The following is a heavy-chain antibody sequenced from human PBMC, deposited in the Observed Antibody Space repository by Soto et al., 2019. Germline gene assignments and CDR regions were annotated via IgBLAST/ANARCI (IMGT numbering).Heavy chain of an antibody. V-gene: IGHV1-3*01. CDR3: ARDCSSTSCYGMDV. CDR2: INAGNGNT. J-gene: IGHJ6*02. D-gene: IGHD2-2*01. CDR1: GYTFTRYA. Sequence: QVQLVQSGAEVKKPGASVKVPCKASGYTFTRYAMHWVRQAPGQRLEWMGWINAGNGNTKYSQKFQGRVTITRDTSASTAYMELSSLRFEDTAVYYCARDCSSTSCYGMDVWGQGTTVTVSS.